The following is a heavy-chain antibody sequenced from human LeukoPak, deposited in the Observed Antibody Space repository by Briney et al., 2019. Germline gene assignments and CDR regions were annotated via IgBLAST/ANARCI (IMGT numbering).Heavy chain of an antibody. CDR1: GFTFSKSW. CDR3: ARHPYYDSSGYYLDY. CDR2: ISSSGSTI. J-gene: IGHJ4*02. D-gene: IGHD3-22*01. Sequence: PGGSLRLSCVASGFTFSKSWMNWFRQAPGKGLEWASYISSSGSTIYYADSVKGRFTISRDNAKNSLYLQMNSLRAEDTAVYYCARHPYYDSSGYYLDYWGQGTLVTASS. V-gene: IGHV3-11*01.